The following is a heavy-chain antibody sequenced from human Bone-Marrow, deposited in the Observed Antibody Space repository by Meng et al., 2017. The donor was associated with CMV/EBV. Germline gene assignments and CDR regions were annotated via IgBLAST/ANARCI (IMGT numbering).Heavy chain of an antibody. CDR2: INPNDDT. CDR1: GYTVTDYY. Sequence: QGQVVQAGVEVEKPGPSVKVSRKASGYTVTDYYKHWVRQAHGQWLEWMGWINPNDDTNYEQNFQGRVTMTRDMSINTVYMELSRLTSDDTAVYYCVRSSGWYRLDYWGLGTLVTVSS. CDR3: VRSSGWYRLDY. V-gene: IGHV1-2*02. J-gene: IGHJ4*02. D-gene: IGHD6-19*01.